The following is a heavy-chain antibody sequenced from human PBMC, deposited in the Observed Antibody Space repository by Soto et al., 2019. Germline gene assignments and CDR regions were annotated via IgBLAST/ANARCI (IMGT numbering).Heavy chain of an antibody. CDR3: AAVWVVTTGPGGIFDY. CDR2: LYSGTI. D-gene: IGHD2-21*02. CDR1: GYSISNGYY. J-gene: IGHJ4*02. Sequence: SETLSLTCAVSGYSISNGYYWAWIRQPPGKGLEWIGSLYSGTIYYNPSLESRVFISGDMSKNHFSLKLSSVTDTDTATYYWAAVWVVTTGPGGIFDYWGQGTLVTVSS. V-gene: IGHV4-38-2*01.